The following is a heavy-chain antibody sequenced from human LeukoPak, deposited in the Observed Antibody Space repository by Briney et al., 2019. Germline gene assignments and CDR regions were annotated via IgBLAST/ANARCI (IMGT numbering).Heavy chain of an antibody. CDR3: TRVGYIDEGIDY. V-gene: IGHV3-7*04. J-gene: IGHJ4*02. CDR2: IKQDGSKK. Sequence: GGSMRLSCVTSGLPFSSYCITWVRQAPGKGLEWVAHIKQDGSKKSYVDSVKGRFTISRDNAKNSLYLQMNSLRAEDTAIYYCTRVGYIDEGIDYWGQGTLVTVSS. D-gene: IGHD5-24*01. CDR1: GLPFSSYC.